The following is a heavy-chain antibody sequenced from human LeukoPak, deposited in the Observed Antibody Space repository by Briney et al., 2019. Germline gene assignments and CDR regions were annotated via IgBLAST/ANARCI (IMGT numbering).Heavy chain of an antibody. V-gene: IGHV3-9*01. CDR1: GFTFDDYA. D-gene: IGHD3-22*01. CDR2: ISWNSGSI. Sequence: PGRSLRLSCAASGFTFDDYAMHWVRQAPGKGLEWVSGISWNSGSIGYADSVKGRFTISRDDAKNSLYLQMNSLRAEDTAVYHCATDYYDSSGYYTGSYWGQGTLVTVSS. CDR3: ATDYYDSSGYYTGSY. J-gene: IGHJ4*02.